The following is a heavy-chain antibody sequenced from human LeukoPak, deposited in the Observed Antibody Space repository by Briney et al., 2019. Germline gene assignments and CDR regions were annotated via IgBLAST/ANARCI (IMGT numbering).Heavy chain of an antibody. CDR1: GFIFSNYG. V-gene: IGHV3-23*01. CDR2: ISGSGGST. J-gene: IGHJ4*02. CDR3: ARGPRGGLTYFDY. Sequence: GGSLRLSCAASGFIFSNYGMNWVRQAPGKGLEWVSAISGSGGSTYYADSVKGRFTISRDNSKNTLYLQMNSLRAEDTAVYYCARGPRGGLTYFDYWGQGTLVTVSS. D-gene: IGHD3-16*01.